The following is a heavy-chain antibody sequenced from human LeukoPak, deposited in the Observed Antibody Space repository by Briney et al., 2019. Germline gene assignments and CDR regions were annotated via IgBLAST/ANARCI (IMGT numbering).Heavy chain of an antibody. J-gene: IGHJ5*02. CDR2: IYPGDSDT. Sequence: GESLKISCKGSGYSFTSYWIGWVRQMPGKGLEWMGIIYPGDSDTRYSPSFQGQVTISADKSISTAYLQWSSLKASDTAMYYWARLRDGLGYCSGGSCYLTPNWFDPWGQGTLVTVSS. CDR3: ARLRDGLGYCSGGSCYLTPNWFDP. CDR1: GYSFTSYW. V-gene: IGHV5-51*01. D-gene: IGHD2-15*01.